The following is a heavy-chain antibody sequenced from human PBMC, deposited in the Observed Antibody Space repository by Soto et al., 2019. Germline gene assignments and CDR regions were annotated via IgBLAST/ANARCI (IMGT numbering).Heavy chain of an antibody. D-gene: IGHD1-1*01. CDR2: INDDGIST. CDR3: TRGPRSTTTGTGAF. J-gene: IGHJ4*02. CDR1: GFTFSMYW. V-gene: IGHV3-74*01. Sequence: GGSLRLSCAASGFTFSMYWMHWVRQVPGKGPEWVSRINDDGISTNYADSVKGRFTISRDNAKNTLYLQMNALRVEDTAVYYCTRGPRSTTTGTGAFWGQGTLVTVSS.